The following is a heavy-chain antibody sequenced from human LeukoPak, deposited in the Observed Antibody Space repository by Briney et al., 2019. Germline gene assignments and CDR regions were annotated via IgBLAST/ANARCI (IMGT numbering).Heavy chain of an antibody. D-gene: IGHD2-2*01. J-gene: IGHJ4*02. Sequence: GGSLRLSCAASGFTFSSYAVSWVRQAPGKGLEWVASINHNGNVNYYVDSVKGRFTISRDNAKNSLYLQMNSLRAEDTAVYYCARTSRSDFDYWGQGTLVTVSS. CDR2: INHNGNVN. V-gene: IGHV3-7*01. CDR1: GFTFSSYA. CDR3: ARTSRSDFDY.